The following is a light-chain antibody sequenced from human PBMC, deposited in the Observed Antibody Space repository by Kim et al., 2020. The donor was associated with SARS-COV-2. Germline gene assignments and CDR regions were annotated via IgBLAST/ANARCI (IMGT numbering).Light chain of an antibody. CDR1: QGITSY. CDR2: AAS. CDR3: LQLDSYPIT. J-gene: IGKJ5*01. Sequence: IQLTQSPSSLSASVGDRVTITCRASQGITSYLVWYQQKPGKAPKLLIYAASTLQSGVPSRFTGSESGTDFTLTISSLQPEDFATYYCLQLDSYPITFGQGTRLEIK. V-gene: IGKV1-9*01.